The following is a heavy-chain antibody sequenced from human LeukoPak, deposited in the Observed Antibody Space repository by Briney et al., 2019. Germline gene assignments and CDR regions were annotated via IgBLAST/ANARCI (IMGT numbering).Heavy chain of an antibody. V-gene: IGHV3-74*01. CDR3: ARGRPHGNDY. Sequence: GGSLRLSCAASGFTFSSYWMNWVRQAPGKGLVWVSRIASDGSSTTYADSVKGRFSISRDNAKNTLYLQMDSLRVEDTAVYCCARGRPHGNDYWGQGTLVTVSS. CDR2: IASDGSST. J-gene: IGHJ4*02. CDR1: GFTFSSYW. D-gene: IGHD4-23*01.